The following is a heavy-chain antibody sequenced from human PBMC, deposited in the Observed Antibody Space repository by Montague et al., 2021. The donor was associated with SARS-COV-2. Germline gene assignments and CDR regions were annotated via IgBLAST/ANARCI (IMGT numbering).Heavy chain of an antibody. CDR2: IFGSGAGT. Sequence: SLRLSCAASGFTFSNYAMSWVRQAPGRGLQWASTIFGSGAGTYYADSVKGRFTISRDNSRDTLYLQMNGLKAEDTAKYYCAKHPGTGALVYWYFDLWGRGTVVSVSS. CDR1: GFTFSNYA. CDR3: AKHPGTGALVYWYFDL. J-gene: IGHJ2*01. D-gene: IGHD3-10*01. V-gene: IGHV3-23*01.